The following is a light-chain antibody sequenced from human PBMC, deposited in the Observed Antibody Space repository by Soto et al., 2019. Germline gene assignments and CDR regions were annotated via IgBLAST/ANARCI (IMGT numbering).Light chain of an antibody. CDR3: QQYENSPIT. V-gene: IGKV3-20*01. J-gene: IGKJ5*01. CDR2: GAT. CDR1: QSVNSGY. Sequence: EIVLTQSPGTLSLSPGERATLSCRASQSVNSGYLVWYQQKPGQAPRLLIYGATSRATGIPDRFSASGSGTDFTLTINRLEPEDFAVYYCQQYENSPITFGQGTRLEIK.